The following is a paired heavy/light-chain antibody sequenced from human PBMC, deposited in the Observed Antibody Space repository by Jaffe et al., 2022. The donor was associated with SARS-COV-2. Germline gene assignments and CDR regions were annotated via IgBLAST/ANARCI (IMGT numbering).Light chain of an antibody. J-gene: IGKJ2*01. CDR1: QSISSW. Sequence: DIQMTQSPSTLSASVGDRVIITCRASQSISSWLAWYQQKPGKAPKLLIYKASALESGVPSRFSGSGSGTEFTLIISSLQSDDLATYYCQQYNSFPYTFGQGTKLAIK. V-gene: IGKV1-5*03. CDR2: KAS. CDR3: QQYNSFPYT.
Heavy chain of an antibody. Sequence: EVKLLESGGGLVQPGGSLRLSCAASGFTFSSHAMNWVRQAPGKGLEWVSLISGSGSGTYCADSLKDRFTISRDNAKNMLYLQVSSLRVDDTAVYFCARAPIGSYYYFDLWGRGTPVTVSS. CDR2: ISGSGSGT. D-gene: IGHD3-22*01. CDR1: GFTFSSHA. CDR3: ARAPIGSYYYFDL. J-gene: IGHJ2*01. V-gene: IGHV3-23*01.